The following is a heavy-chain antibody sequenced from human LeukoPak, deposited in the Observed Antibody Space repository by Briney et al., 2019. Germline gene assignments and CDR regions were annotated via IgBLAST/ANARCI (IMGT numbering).Heavy chain of an antibody. J-gene: IGHJ4*02. CDR2: IGAYNGNT. D-gene: IGHD1-7*01. CDR1: GYTFTSYG. Sequence: ASVKVSCKASGYTFTSYGISWVRQAPGQGLEGMGWIGAYNGNTNYAQKLQGRVTMTTDTSTSTDYMELRSLRSDDTAVYYCARGGTGTRPFDYWGQGTLVTVSS. V-gene: IGHV1-18*01. CDR3: ARGGTGTRPFDY.